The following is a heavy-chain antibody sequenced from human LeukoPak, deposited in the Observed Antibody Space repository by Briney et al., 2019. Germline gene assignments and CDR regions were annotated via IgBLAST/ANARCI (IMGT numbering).Heavy chain of an antibody. CDR3: ADGTLGY. J-gene: IGHJ4*02. Sequence: PSETLSLTCIVSGGSISSSSYYWGWIRQPPGKGLEWIGSIYYSGSTYYNPSLKSRVTISVDTSKNQFSLKLSSVTAADTAVYYCADGTLGYWGQGTLVTVSS. CDR2: IYYSGST. CDR1: GGSISSSSYY. D-gene: IGHD3-16*01. V-gene: IGHV4-39*01.